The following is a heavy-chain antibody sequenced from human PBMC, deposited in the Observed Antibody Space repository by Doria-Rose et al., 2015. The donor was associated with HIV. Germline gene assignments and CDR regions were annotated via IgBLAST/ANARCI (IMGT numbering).Heavy chain of an antibody. CDR2: ISSTSAYI. CDR3: ATGVTLDY. CDR1: GFTFSSHR. V-gene: IGHV3-21*01. J-gene: IGHJ4*02. D-gene: IGHD3-10*01. Sequence: VQLVQSGRGLVRPGGSLRLSCATSGFTFSSHRINWVRQAPGQGLELVSSISSTSAYINYADSVRGRFTISRDNARNSLYLQMDSLRAKDTAIYYCATGVTLDYWGQGTLVTVSS.